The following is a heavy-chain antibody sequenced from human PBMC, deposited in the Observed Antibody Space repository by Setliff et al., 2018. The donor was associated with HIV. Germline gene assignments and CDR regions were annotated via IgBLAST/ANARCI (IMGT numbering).Heavy chain of an antibody. CDR1: GGSISSGGYY. CDR3: ARARRAGSGPKYFQH. CDR2: IYTTGST. V-gene: IGHV4-61*08. Sequence: SETLSLTCTVSGGSISSGGYYWSWIRQHPGKGLEWIGYIYTTGSTNYNPSLKSRVTMSVDTSKNQFSLRLTSVTAADTAVYYCARARRAGSGPKYFQHWGQGTLVTVSS. D-gene: IGHD2-15*01. J-gene: IGHJ1*01.